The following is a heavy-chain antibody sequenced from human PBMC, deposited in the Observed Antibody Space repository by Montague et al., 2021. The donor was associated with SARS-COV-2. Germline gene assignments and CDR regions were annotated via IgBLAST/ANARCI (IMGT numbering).Heavy chain of an antibody. CDR3: AKSFSGTRNWFDI. J-gene: IGHJ5*02. D-gene: IGHD1-14*01. V-gene: IGHV3-23*01. CDR1: GFIFTNYG. Sequence: SLRLSCAASGFIFTNYGMNWVRRAPGKGLESVAGISGFGGGTYYPDSVKGRFTISRATSNSTLFLQMDGLRAEDTAIYYCAKSFSGTRNWFDIWGQGTLVTVSS. CDR2: ISGFGGGT.